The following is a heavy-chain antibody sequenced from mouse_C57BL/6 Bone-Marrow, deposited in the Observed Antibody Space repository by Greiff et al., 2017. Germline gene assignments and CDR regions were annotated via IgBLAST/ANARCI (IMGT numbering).Heavy chain of an antibody. D-gene: IGHD1-1*01. Sequence: QVHVKQSGAELVKPGASVKLSCKASGYTFTSYWMHWVKQRPGQGLEWIGMIHPNSGSTNYNEKFKSKATLTVDKSSSTAYMQLSSLTSEDSVVYYCARGDYYGSSYGFDYWGQGTTLTVSS. V-gene: IGHV1-64*01. J-gene: IGHJ2*01. CDR2: IHPNSGST. CDR3: ARGDYYGSSYGFDY. CDR1: GYTFTSYW.